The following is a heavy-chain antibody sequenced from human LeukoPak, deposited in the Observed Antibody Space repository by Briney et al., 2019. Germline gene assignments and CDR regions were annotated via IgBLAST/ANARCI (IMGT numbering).Heavy chain of an antibody. D-gene: IGHD4-23*01. Sequence: GRSLRLSCAASGFIFSAYVLHWVRQAPGKGLEWVAIISYDGSTKFYADSVKGRFTISRDNSKNTVDVQMNRLRGEDTALYHCAREGYGGSGYFDYWGQGTLVTVSS. CDR2: ISYDGSTK. CDR1: GFIFSAYV. J-gene: IGHJ4*02. CDR3: AREGYGGSGYFDY. V-gene: IGHV3-30-3*01.